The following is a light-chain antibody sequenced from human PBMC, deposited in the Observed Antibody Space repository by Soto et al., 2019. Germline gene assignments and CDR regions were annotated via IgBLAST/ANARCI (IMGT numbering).Light chain of an antibody. V-gene: IGLV1-51*01. CDR1: SANIGAAYN. CDR2: DSN. Sequence: QSVLTQPPSVSGAPGQRVTISCTGSSANIGAAYNVDWYQQLPGTAPKLLIYDSNERPSGIPDRFSGSKSDTSATLGITGLQTGDEADYYCGTWDSGLGAVVFGGGTKLTVL. J-gene: IGLJ2*01. CDR3: GTWDSGLGAVV.